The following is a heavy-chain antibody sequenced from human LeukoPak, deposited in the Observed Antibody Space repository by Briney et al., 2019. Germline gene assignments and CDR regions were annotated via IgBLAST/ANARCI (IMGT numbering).Heavy chain of an antibody. CDR3: ARDFDY. V-gene: IGHV6-1*01. Sequence: SQTLSLTCAISGDSVSSNTASWNWLRQSPSRGLEWLGRTYYRSEWYYDYAVSVKSRITINPDTSRNQFSLQLNSVIPEDTAVYYCARDFDYWGQGTLVTVSS. CDR1: GDSVSSNTAS. CDR2: TYYRSEWYY. J-gene: IGHJ4*02.